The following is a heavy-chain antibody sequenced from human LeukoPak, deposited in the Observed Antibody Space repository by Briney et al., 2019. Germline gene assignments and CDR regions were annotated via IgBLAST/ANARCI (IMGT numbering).Heavy chain of an antibody. CDR1: GFTFSNYA. Sequence: GRSLRLSCAASGFTFSNYAMHWVRQAPGKGLEWVAVISFDGSKKYYADSVKGQFTISRDNSKSTLYLQMNSLRAEDTALYYCVRSRATSGGYYFAHWGQGALVTVSS. CDR3: VRSRATSGGYYFAH. CDR2: ISFDGSKK. V-gene: IGHV3-30*04. J-gene: IGHJ4*02. D-gene: IGHD3-16*01.